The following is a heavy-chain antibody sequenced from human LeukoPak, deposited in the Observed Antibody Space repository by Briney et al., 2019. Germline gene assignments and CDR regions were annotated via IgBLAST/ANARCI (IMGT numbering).Heavy chain of an antibody. V-gene: IGHV3-33*06. CDR3: AKSPYYGSGSTQTYFDY. CDR2: IWYDGSNK. J-gene: IGHJ4*02. D-gene: IGHD3-10*01. Sequence: GGSLRLSCAASGFTFSSYGMHWVRQAPGKGLEWVAVIWYDGSNKYYADSVKGRFTISRENSKNTLYLQMNSLRAEDKAVYYCAKSPYYGSGSTQTYFDYWGQGTLVTVSS. CDR1: GFTFSSYG.